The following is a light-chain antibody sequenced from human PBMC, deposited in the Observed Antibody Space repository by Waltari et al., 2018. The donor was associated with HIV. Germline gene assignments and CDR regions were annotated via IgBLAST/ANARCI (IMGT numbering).Light chain of an antibody. V-gene: IGLV1-40*01. CDR3: QSYDSSLKVI. CDR2: DNT. J-gene: IGLJ2*01. Sequence: QRVTISCTGSSSNIGAGYDVHWYQQFPGSVPRLLIYDNTNRPSGVPDRFSASKSGTSASLAISGLQAEDEADYYCQSYDSSLKVIFGGGTKVTVL. CDR1: SSNIGAGYD.